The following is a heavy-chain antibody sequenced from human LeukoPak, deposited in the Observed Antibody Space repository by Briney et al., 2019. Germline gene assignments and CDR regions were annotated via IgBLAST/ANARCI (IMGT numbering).Heavy chain of an antibody. CDR2: INQDGSEK. D-gene: IGHD2/OR15-2a*01. CDR3: ARGIVSRDY. J-gene: IGHJ4*02. V-gene: IGHV3-7*03. CDR1: GFTFSSYW. Sequence: GGSLRLSCAASGFTFSSYWMSWVRRAPGKGLEWVANINQDGSEKYYVDSVKGRFTISRDNAKNSLYLQMDSLRAEDTAVYYCARGIVSRDYWGQGTLVTVSS.